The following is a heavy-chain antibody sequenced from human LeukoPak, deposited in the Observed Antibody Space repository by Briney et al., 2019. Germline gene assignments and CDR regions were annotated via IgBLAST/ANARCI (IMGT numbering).Heavy chain of an antibody. Sequence: GGSLRLSCAASGFIFTDYWMNWVRQAPGKGLEWVAVISYDGSNKYYADSVKGRFTISRDNSKNTLYLQMNSLRAEDTAVYYCARDARRYGDYGFYFDYWGQGTLVTVSS. V-gene: IGHV3-30-3*01. D-gene: IGHD4-17*01. J-gene: IGHJ4*02. CDR1: GFIFTDYW. CDR3: ARDARRYGDYGFYFDY. CDR2: ISYDGSNK.